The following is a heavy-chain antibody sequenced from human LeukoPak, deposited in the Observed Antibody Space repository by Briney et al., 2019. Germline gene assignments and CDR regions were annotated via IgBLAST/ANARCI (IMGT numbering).Heavy chain of an antibody. J-gene: IGHJ6*04. D-gene: IGHD3-10*02. CDR3: AELGITMIGGV. CDR2: IKQDGSEK. CDR1: GFTFSTYW. Sequence: GGSLRLSCAVSGFTFSTYWMSWVRQAPGQGLEWVANIKQDGSEKYYVDSVKGRFTISRDNAKNSLYLQMNSLRAEDTAVYYCAELGITMIGGVWGKGTTVTISS. V-gene: IGHV3-7*01.